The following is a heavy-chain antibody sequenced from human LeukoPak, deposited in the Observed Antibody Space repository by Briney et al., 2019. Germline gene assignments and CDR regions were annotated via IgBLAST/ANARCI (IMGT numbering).Heavy chain of an antibody. V-gene: IGHV4-61*01. CDR2: IYYSGST. D-gene: IGHD2-21*02. J-gene: IGHJ4*02. CDR3: ARDVLAYCGGDCYPY. Sequence: SETLSLTCTVSGGSISSSTHYWSWIRQPPGKGLEWIGYIYYSGSTNYNPSLKSRVTISVDTSKNQFSLKLSSVTAADTAVYYCARDVLAYCGGDCYPYWGQGTLVTVSS. CDR1: GGSISSSTHY.